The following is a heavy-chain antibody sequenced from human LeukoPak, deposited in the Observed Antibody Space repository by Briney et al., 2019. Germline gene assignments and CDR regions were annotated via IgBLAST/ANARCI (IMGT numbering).Heavy chain of an antibody. D-gene: IGHD6-13*01. CDR1: GGSISSSSYY. J-gene: IGHJ4*02. CDR2: IYYSGST. CDR3: ARDGPRSWDGGYFDY. V-gene: IGHV4-39*07. Sequence: PSETLSLTCTVSGGSISSSSYYWGWIRQPPGKGLEWIGSIYYSGSTYYNPSLKSRVTISVDTSKNQFSLKLSSVTAADTAVYYCARDGPRSWDGGYFDYWGQGTLVTVSS.